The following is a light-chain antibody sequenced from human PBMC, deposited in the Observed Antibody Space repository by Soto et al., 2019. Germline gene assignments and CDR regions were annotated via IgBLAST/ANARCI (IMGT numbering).Light chain of an antibody. CDR1: QSVTGNY. V-gene: IGKV3-20*01. Sequence: EIVLTQSPGTLSFSPGERATLSCRASQSVTGNYLAWYQQKPGQSPRLLIYGSSDRATGIPDRFSGSGSGTDFTLTINRVEPEDFAVYYCQQYGSSPPYTFGQGTKLEIK. J-gene: IGKJ2*01. CDR2: GSS. CDR3: QQYGSSPPYT.